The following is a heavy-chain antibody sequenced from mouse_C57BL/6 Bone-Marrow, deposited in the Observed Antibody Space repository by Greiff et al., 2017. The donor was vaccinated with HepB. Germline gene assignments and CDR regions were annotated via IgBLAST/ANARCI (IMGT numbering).Heavy chain of an antibody. CDR1: GYTFTSYW. J-gene: IGHJ2*01. CDR2: IYPGSGST. V-gene: IGHV1-55*01. CDR3: ARKGLSSSSPAFDY. D-gene: IGHD1-1*01. Sequence: QVQLQQPGAELVKPGASVKMSCKASGYTFTSYWITWVKQRPGQGLEWIGDIYPGSGSTNYNEKFKSKATLTVDTSSSTAYMQLSSLTSEDSAVYYCARKGLSSSSPAFDYWGQGTTLTVSA.